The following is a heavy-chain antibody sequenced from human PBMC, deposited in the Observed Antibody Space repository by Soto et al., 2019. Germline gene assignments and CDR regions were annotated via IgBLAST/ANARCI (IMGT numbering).Heavy chain of an antibody. D-gene: IGHD6-6*01. J-gene: IGHJ6*02. CDR1: GFTLSTYT. CDR2: MSFDGSQK. V-gene: IGHV3-30-3*01. Sequence: QVQLVESRGGVVQPGRSLRLSCAASGFTLSTYTMHWVRQAPGKGLEWVALMSFDGSQKYNADSVKGRFTISRDNSKNTLYLLMNSLRAEDTAVYYCAREGCFNVSCFAEYGSRAMDVWGQGTTVTVSS. CDR3: AREGCFNVSCFAEYGSRAMDV.